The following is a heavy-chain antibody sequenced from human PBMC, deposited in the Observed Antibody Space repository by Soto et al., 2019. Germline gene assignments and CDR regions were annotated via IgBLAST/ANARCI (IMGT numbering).Heavy chain of an antibody. Sequence: QVTLKESGPVLVKPTETLTLTCTVSGFSLSNARMGVRWIRQPPGKALEWLAHIFSNDEKSHSTSLKSRLTISKDTSKSHVVLTMTNMDPVDTATYYCARIYDNYGDYVWFDPWRQGTLVTVSS. CDR3: ARIYDNYGDYVWFDP. V-gene: IGHV2-26*01. J-gene: IGHJ5*02. D-gene: IGHD4-17*01. CDR2: IFSNDEK. CDR1: GFSLSNARMG.